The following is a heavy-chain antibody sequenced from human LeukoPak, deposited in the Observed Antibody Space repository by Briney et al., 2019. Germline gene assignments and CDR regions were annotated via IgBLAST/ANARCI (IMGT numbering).Heavy chain of an antibody. J-gene: IGHJ4*02. V-gene: IGHV4-4*07. CDR1: DTSINTNY. CDR2: MYATGTT. D-gene: IGHD3-10*01. CDR3: AKVAKYYYGPETYFLFEH. Sequence: SETLSLTCTVSDTSINTNYWGWVRQRAGKGMEWIGHMYATGTTNSNPSLKSRVTMSIDASKNQLSLSLRSVTAADTAVSYCAKVAKYYYGPETYFLFEHWGQGTLVTVSS.